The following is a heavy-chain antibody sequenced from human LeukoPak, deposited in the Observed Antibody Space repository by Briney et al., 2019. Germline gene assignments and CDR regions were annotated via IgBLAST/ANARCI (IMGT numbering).Heavy chain of an antibody. J-gene: IGHJ6*03. D-gene: IGHD6-19*01. CDR1: RFNFNSYA. Sequence: PGGSLRLSCAASRFNFNSYAMHWVRQAPGKGLEWVAVISYDGGDKSYADSVKGRFTTSRDNSKNTLFLQMSSLGAEDTAVYFCARSHSSGWYVAHGVGDSDYYMDVWGKGTTVTVSS. CDR2: ISYDGGDK. V-gene: IGHV3-30*04. CDR3: ARSHSSGWYVAHGVGDSDYYMDV.